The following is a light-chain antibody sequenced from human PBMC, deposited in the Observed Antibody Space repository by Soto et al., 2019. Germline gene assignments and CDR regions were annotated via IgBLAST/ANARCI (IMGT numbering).Light chain of an antibody. CDR2: WAS. V-gene: IGKV4-1*01. Sequence: DIVMTQSPDSLAVSLGERATINCKSSQSVLYSSDNRNYLAWYQQKPGQPPKLLIYWASTRESGVPDRFSGSGSGTEFPLTISSLQAEDVAVYYCQKYYGNPFTLGPGTKVDIK. CDR1: QSVLYSSDNRNY. CDR3: QKYYGNPFT. J-gene: IGKJ3*01.